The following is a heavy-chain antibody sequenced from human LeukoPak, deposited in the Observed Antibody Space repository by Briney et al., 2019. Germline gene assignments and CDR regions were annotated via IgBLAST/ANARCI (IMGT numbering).Heavy chain of an antibody. Sequence: GGSLRLSCAASGFTFSSYAMSWVRQAPGKGLEWVSGISGSGGSTYYAVSVQGRFTTSRDKSKNTLYLQMNSLRAEDTAVYYCAKGHYYDSSGYSIDYWGQGTLVTVSS. V-gene: IGHV3-23*01. J-gene: IGHJ4*02. CDR3: AKGHYYDSSGYSIDY. CDR1: GFTFSSYA. CDR2: ISGSGGST. D-gene: IGHD3-22*01.